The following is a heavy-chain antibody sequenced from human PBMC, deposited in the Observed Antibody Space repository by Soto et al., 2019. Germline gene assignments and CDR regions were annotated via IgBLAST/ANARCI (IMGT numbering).Heavy chain of an antibody. Sequence: PSETLSLTCTVSDDSISNYYWSWIRQPPGKGLEWIGYIYYSGTTSYNPSLSSRVTISVDTSKNQFSLKLSSVTTADTAVYYCARPLTIYSGSDWAYWGPGTLVTVSS. J-gene: IGHJ4*02. CDR3: ARPLTIYSGSDWAY. CDR1: DDSISNYY. V-gene: IGHV4-59*01. CDR2: IYYSGTT. D-gene: IGHD1-26*01.